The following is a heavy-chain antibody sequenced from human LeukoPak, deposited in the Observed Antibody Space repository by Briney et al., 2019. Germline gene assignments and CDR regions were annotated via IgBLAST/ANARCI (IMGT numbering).Heavy chain of an antibody. J-gene: IGHJ4*02. V-gene: IGHV4-39*07. CDR1: GGSISSTGYY. CDR2: IHYGGSP. D-gene: IGHD4-17*01. Sequence: KTSETLSLTCTVSGGSISSTGYYWGWIRQPPGKGLEWLANIHYGGSPYYNSSLKSRVTISVDTSKNQFSLKLSSVIAADTAVYYCARERRYGDYVNFDYWGQGTLVTVSS. CDR3: ARERRYGDYVNFDY.